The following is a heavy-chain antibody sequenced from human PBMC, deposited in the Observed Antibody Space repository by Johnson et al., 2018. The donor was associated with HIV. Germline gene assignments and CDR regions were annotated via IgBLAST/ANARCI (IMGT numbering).Heavy chain of an antibody. J-gene: IGHJ3*02. CDR2: ISGSGGST. CDR3: ARVGQVGGAVDI. V-gene: IGHV3-23*04. Sequence: QLVESGGGLVQPGGSLRLSCAASGFAFSSYAMTWVRQAPGKGLEWVSSISGSGGSTYYADSVKGQFTISRDNSKNTLYLQMSSLRAEYTAIYYRARVGQVGGAVDIWGQGTMVTVSS. CDR1: GFAFSSYA.